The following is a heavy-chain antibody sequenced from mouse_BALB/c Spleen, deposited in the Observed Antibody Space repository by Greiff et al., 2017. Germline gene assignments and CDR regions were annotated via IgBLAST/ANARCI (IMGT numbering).Heavy chain of an antibody. Sequence: EVHLVESGGDLVKPGGSLKLSCASSGFTFSSYGMSWVRQTPDKRLEWVATISSGGSYTYYPDSVKGRFTISRDNAKNTLYLQMSSLKSEDTAMYYCARHQDDYEVVWFAYWGQGTLVTVSA. D-gene: IGHD2-4*01. CDR2: ISSGGSYT. CDR1: GFTFSSYG. J-gene: IGHJ3*01. CDR3: ARHQDDYEVVWFAY. V-gene: IGHV5-6*01.